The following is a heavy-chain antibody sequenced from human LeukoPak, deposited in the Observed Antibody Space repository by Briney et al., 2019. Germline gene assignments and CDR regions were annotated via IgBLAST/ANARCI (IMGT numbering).Heavy chain of an antibody. CDR2: IYYSGST. CDR1: GGSISIYY. Sequence: SETLSLTCTVSGGSISIYYWSWIRQPPGKGLEGIGYIYYSGSTNYNPSLKSRVTISVDTSKNQFSLKLSSVTAADTAVYYCARVDYYYYYMDVWGKGTTVTVSS. J-gene: IGHJ6*03. CDR3: ARVDYYYYYMDV. V-gene: IGHV4-59*01.